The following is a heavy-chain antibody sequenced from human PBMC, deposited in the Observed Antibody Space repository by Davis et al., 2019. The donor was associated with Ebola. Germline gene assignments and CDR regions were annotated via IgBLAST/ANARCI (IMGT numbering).Heavy chain of an antibody. J-gene: IGHJ4*02. V-gene: IGHV4-59*12. D-gene: IGHD5-12*01. CDR1: GGSISSYY. CDR2: IYYSGST. Sequence: SETLSLTCTVSGGSISSYYWSWIRQPPGKGLEWIGYIYYSGSTNYNPSLKGRVTISVDTSKNQFSLKLSSVTAADTAVYYCARYSGYGWYFDYWGQGTLVTVSS. CDR3: ARYSGYGWYFDY.